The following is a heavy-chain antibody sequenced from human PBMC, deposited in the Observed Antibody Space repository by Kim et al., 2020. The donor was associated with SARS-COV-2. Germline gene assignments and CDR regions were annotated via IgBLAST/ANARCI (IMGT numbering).Heavy chain of an antibody. CDR2: IKQDGSEK. D-gene: IGHD6-19*01. J-gene: IGHJ4*02. CDR3: ARAGIPLAATPRY. V-gene: IGHV3-7*01. CDR1: GLTFSTYW. Sequence: GGSLRLSCAGPGLTFSTYWMTWVRQAPGKGLEWVATIKQDGSEKYYVDSVKGRFAISRDNAKDSLYLQMNSLRVEDTAVEYCARAGIPLAATPRYWGQG.